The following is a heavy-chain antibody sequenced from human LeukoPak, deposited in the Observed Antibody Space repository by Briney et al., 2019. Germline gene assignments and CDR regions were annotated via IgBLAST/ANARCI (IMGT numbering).Heavy chain of an antibody. D-gene: IGHD4-17*01. J-gene: IGHJ4*02. V-gene: IGHV3-23*01. CDR1: GFTFSSYA. CDR3: ASSPPTGITVSYFDY. Sequence: GGSLRLSCAASGFTFSSYAMTWVRQAPGKGLEWVSALSDSGASKYYADSVKGRFTISRDNSKNTLYLQMNSLRADDTAVYYCASSPPTGITVSYFDYWGQGTLVTVSS. CDR2: LSDSGASK.